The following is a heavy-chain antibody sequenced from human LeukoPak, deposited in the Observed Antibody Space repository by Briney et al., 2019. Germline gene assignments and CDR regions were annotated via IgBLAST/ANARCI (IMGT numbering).Heavy chain of an antibody. D-gene: IGHD2-2*01. CDR1: GFTFSSYW. V-gene: IGHV3-21*01. J-gene: IGHJ4*02. Sequence: GGSLRLSCAASGFTFSSYWMSWVRQAPGKGLEWVSSISSSSSYIYYADSVKGRFTISRDNAENSLYLQMNSLRAEDTAVYYCARGEGVVPAASGFDYWGQGTLVTVSS. CDR2: ISSSSSYI. CDR3: ARGEGVVPAASGFDY.